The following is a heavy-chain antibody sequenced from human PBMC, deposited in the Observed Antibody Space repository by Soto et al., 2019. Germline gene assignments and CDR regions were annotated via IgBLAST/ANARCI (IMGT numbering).Heavy chain of an antibody. CDR3: ARATGGSRAQVDY. V-gene: IGHV3-33*01. CDR1: GFTFTSYA. Sequence: QVQLVESGGGVVQPGRSLRLSCAASGFTFTSYAMHWVRQAPGKGLEWVGVVWYDGGNKYSADSVKGRFTISSDNSKNTLYLQMNSLRADDTAVYYCARATGGSRAQVDYWGQGTLVTVSS. D-gene: IGHD1-26*01. J-gene: IGHJ4*02. CDR2: VWYDGGNK.